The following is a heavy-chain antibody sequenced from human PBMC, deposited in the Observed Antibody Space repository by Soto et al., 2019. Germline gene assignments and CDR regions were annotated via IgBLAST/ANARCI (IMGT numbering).Heavy chain of an antibody. J-gene: IGHJ4*02. V-gene: IGHV3-23*01. CDR3: AKDRKGSITATGRAFDS. Sequence: EVQLLESGGGLVQPGGFLRLSCAASGFTFNNYAMSWVRQAPGKGLEWVSGISGSGGNTYYADSVEGRFTISRDNSKNALYLQINGLRAEDTAVYYCAKDRKGSITATGRAFDSWGQGTLVTVSS. CDR1: GFTFNNYA. D-gene: IGHD6-13*01. CDR2: ISGSGGNT.